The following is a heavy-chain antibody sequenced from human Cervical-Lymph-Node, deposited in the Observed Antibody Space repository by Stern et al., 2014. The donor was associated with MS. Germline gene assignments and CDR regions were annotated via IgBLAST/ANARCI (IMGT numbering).Heavy chain of an antibody. Sequence: EVQLVESGAEVKKPGESLKISCKGSGYSFTSYWIGWVRQMPGKGLEWMGIIYTGDSDTRYSPSFQGQVTISADKSISTAYLQWSSLKASDTAMYYCARRGGMAYCSGGSCYGDAFDIWGQGTMVTVSS. CDR3: ARRGGMAYCSGGSCYGDAFDI. V-gene: IGHV5-51*03. D-gene: IGHD2-15*01. J-gene: IGHJ3*02. CDR2: IYTGDSDT. CDR1: GYSFTSYW.